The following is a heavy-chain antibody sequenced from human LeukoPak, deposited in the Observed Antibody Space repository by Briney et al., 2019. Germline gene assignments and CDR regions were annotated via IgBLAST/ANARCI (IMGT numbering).Heavy chain of an antibody. Sequence: SGGSRRLSPAASGFTFSNAWMSWVRQAPGKGLEWVGRMKSKRDGGTTDYAAPVKARYTISRDDSKNTLYLQMNSLKTEDTAVYYCTTGGGVGARPYWGQGTLVTVSS. CDR1: GFTFSNAW. J-gene: IGHJ4*02. CDR2: MKSKRDGGTT. CDR3: TTGGGVGARPY. V-gene: IGHV3-15*01. D-gene: IGHD1-26*01.